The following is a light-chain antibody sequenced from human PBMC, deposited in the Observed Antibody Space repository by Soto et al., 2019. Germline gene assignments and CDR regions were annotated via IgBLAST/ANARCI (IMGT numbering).Light chain of an antibody. Sequence: QCVLTQPASVSGSPGQSITITSPGTSSDVGGYNYVSWYQHHPGKAPKLMIFDVSNRPSGVSNRFSGSKSGNTASLTISGLQPEDEADYYCSSYTTSNTRQIVFGTGTKVTVL. CDR3: SSYTTSNTRQIV. V-gene: IGLV2-14*03. CDR2: DVS. J-gene: IGLJ1*01. CDR1: SSDVGGYNY.